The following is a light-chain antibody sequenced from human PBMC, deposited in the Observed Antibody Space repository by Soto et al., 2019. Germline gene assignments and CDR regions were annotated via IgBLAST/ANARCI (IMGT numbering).Light chain of an antibody. J-gene: IGLJ1*01. V-gene: IGLV2-11*01. CDR2: DVS. CDR1: SSDVGGYNY. CDR3: CSYAGTYTYL. Sequence: QSVLTQPRSVSGSPGQSVTISCTGTSSDVGGYNYVSWYQQHPGEAPKLMIYDVSERPSGVPDRFTASKSGNTASLTISGLQAEDEADYYCCSYAGTYTYLSGTGTKVTVL.